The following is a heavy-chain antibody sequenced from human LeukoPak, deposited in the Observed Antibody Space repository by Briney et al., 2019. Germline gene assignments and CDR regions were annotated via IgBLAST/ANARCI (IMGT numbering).Heavy chain of an antibody. CDR1: GYTFTSYY. V-gene: IGHV1-46*01. J-gene: IGHJ3*02. D-gene: IGHD3-10*01. CDR3: ARIITMVRGVIRIDAFDI. CDR2: INPSGGST. Sequence: ASVKVSCKASGYTFTSYYMHWVRQAPGQGLEWMGIINPSGGSTSYAQKFQGRVTMTRNTSISTAYMELSSLRSEDTAVYYCARIITMVRGVIRIDAFDIWGQGTMVTVSS.